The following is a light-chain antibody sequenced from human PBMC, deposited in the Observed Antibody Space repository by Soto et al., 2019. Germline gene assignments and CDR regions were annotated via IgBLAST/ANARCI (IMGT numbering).Light chain of an antibody. J-gene: IGKJ1*01. CDR3: QQYGNSPWT. Sequence: EIVLTQSPGTLSLSPGEGATLSCRASQSVTSYFLAWYQQKPGQAPRLLIYDASNRAPGIPDRFSASGSGTDFTLAISRLEPEDFAVYYCQQYGNSPWTFGQGTKVEIK. CDR2: DAS. V-gene: IGKV3-20*01. CDR1: QSVTSYF.